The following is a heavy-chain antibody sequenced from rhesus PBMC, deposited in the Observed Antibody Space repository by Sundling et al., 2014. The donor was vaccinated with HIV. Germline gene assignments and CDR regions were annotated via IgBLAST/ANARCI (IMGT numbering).Heavy chain of an antibody. D-gene: IGHD3-28*01. CDR3: AVGYYYFEF. CDR1: GFTFSSYG. Sequence: EVQVVESGGGLVQPGGSLRLSCAASGFTFSSYGMTWVRQAPGKGLEWVSSISSAGTYVNNADSVRGRFTISRDNAKNSLSLQLSSLRAEDTAVYYCAVGYYYFEFWGQGALVTVSS. V-gene: IGHV3-136*01. J-gene: IGHJ1*01. CDR2: ISSAGTYV.